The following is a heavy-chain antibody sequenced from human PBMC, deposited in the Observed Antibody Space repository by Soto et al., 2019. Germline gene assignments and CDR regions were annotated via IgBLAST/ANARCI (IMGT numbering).Heavy chain of an antibody. D-gene: IGHD2-8*01. Sequence: PSETLSLTCTVSGGSISSGGYYWSWIRQHPGKGLEWIGYIYYSGSTYYNPFLKSRVTISVDTSKNQFSLKLSSVTAADTAVYYCARERMVYPYYGMDVWGQGTTVTVSS. J-gene: IGHJ6*02. CDR2: IYYSGST. V-gene: IGHV4-31*03. CDR3: ARERMVYPYYGMDV. CDR1: GGSISSGGYY.